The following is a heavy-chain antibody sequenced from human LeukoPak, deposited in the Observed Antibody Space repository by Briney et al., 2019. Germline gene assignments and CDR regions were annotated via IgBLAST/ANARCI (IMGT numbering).Heavy chain of an antibody. D-gene: IGHD3-22*01. V-gene: IGHV1-58*02. CDR1: GFTFTSSA. CDR2: IVVGSGNT. Sequence: GASVKVSCKASGFTFTSSAMQWVRQARGQRLEWIGWIVVGSGNTNYAQKFQERVTITRDMSTSTAYMELSSLRSEDTAVYYCAVDGRGSGYIFDYWGQGTLVTVSS. J-gene: IGHJ4*02. CDR3: AVDGRGSGYIFDY.